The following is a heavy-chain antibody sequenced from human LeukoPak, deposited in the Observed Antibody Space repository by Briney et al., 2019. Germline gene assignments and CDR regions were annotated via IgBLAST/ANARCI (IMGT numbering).Heavy chain of an antibody. D-gene: IGHD6-6*01. CDR3: AREVIAAPPSPAYFDY. CDR2: IHSGGTT. J-gene: IGHJ4*02. V-gene: IGHV4-4*07. Sequence: SETLSLTCTVSGVSIGDDYFTWIRQPAGKGLEWIGRIHSGGTTNYNPSLMSRVTLSIDTSKKQISLRLTSMTAADTALYYCAREVIAAPPSPAYFDYWGQGTLVTVSS. CDR1: GVSIGDDY.